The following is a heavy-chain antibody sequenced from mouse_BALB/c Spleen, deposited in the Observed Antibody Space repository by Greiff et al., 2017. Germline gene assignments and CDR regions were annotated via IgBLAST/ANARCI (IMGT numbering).Heavy chain of an antibody. D-gene: IGHD2-14*01. J-gene: IGHJ3*01. Sequence: EVKLMESGPGLVKPSQSLSLTCSVTGYSITSGYYWNWIRQFPGNKLEWMGYISYDGSNNYNPSLKNRISITRDTSKNQFFLKLNSVTTEDTATYYCARDRYWFAYWGQGTLVTVSA. V-gene: IGHV3-6*02. CDR2: ISYDGSN. CDR3: ARDRYWFAY. CDR1: GYSITSGYY.